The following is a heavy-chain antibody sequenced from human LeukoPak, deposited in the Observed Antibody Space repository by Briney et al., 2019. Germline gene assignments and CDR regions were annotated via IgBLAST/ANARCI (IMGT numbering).Heavy chain of an antibody. CDR1: GGSISSYY. J-gene: IGHJ4*02. Sequence: SETLSLTCTISGGSISSYYWSWIRQPPGKGLEWIGYIYYSGSTNYNPSLKGRVTISVDTSKNQFSLKLSSVTAADTAVYYCARVQGPEKYLDYWGQGTLVTVSS. V-gene: IGHV4-59*08. CDR2: IYYSGST. CDR3: ARVQGPEKYLDY. D-gene: IGHD1-14*01.